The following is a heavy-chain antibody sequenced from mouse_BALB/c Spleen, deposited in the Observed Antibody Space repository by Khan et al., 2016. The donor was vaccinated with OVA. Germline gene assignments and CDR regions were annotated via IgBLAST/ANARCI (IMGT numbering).Heavy chain of an antibody. Sequence: VQLQESGAELVRPGVSVKISCKGSGYTFTDFTMHWVKQSHAKSLEWIGVISTYYGDVTYNQKFKGKATMTVDKSSSTAYMELARLTSEDSAIFDGKGGGGGNRFAYWGQGTLVTVSA. CDR2: ISTYYGDV. V-gene: IGHV1S137*01. CDR1: GYTFTDFT. D-gene: IGHD2-3*01. J-gene: IGHJ3*01. CDR3: KGGGGGNRFAY.